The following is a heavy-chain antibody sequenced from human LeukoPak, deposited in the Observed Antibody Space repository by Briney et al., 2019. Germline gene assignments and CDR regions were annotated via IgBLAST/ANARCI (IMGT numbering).Heavy chain of an antibody. Sequence: ASVKVSCKASGGTFSSYAINWVRQAPGQGLEWMAWININSGDTKYAQKFQGRVTMTRDTSISTAYMELSSLTSDDTAVYYCGRDVPSSGYASDYWGQGTLVTVSS. CDR2: ININSGDT. D-gene: IGHD3-22*01. CDR1: GGTFSSYA. J-gene: IGHJ4*02. CDR3: GRDVPSSGYASDY. V-gene: IGHV1-2*02.